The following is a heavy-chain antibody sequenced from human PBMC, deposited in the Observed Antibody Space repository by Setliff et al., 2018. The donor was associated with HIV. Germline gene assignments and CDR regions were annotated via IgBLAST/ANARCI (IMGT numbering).Heavy chain of an antibody. D-gene: IGHD4-17*01. Sequence: SETLSLTCAVYGGSFSGYYWSWIRQPPGKGLEWVGSIYHSGATYFTPSLKSRVTLSVDTSKNQFFLRLTSVSAADTGLYFCARHSPVTTEDYMDVWGKGTTVTVSS. V-gene: IGHV4-34*01. CDR1: GGSFSGYY. CDR3: ARHSPVTTEDYMDV. CDR2: IYHSGAT. J-gene: IGHJ6*03.